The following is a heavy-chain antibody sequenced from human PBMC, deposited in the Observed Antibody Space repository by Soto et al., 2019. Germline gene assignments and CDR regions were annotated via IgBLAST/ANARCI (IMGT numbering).Heavy chain of an antibody. Sequence: EAQLVESGGGLVQPGGSLRLSCGASGITFSRCLMSWVRQAPGKGLEWVASISQDGTVTDYVDSVKGRFAISRDNPKNSLYLQMNSLRADDTAVYYCARDPLSYGDYAQTYWYFDLWGRGTRVTVSS. D-gene: IGHD4-17*01. CDR1: GITFSRCL. J-gene: IGHJ2*01. CDR2: ISQDGTVT. V-gene: IGHV3-7*01. CDR3: ARDPLSYGDYAQTYWYFDL.